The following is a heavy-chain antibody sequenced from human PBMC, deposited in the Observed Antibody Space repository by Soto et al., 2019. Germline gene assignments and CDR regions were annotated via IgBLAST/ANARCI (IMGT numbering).Heavy chain of an antibody. CDR1: GFSFSSYW. J-gene: IGHJ4*01. CDR3: SSHQCRDEYEN. V-gene: IGHV3-7*01. D-gene: IGHD2-2*01. CDR2: VKQDGSKT. Sequence: PGGSLRLSCGTSGFSFSSYWMSWVRQAPGKGLEWLANVKQDGSKTYYVDSVKGRFVISRDNTRNSVFLQMYSLTVEDTAVYFCSSHQCRDEYENWDQETLV.